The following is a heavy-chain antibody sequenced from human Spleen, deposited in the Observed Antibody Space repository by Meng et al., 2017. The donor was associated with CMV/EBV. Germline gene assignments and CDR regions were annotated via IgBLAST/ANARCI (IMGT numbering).Heavy chain of an antibody. D-gene: IGHD3-3*01. CDR1: GFTFGSHS. Sequence: GGSLRLSCAAFGFTFGSHSMHWVRQAPGKGLEWVSSITGDSTYKHYADALRGRFTISRDNAKNSLYLQMNSLRSEDTAVYYCAGDSDDYDFWSAYYTDAFDFWGQGTMVTVSS. V-gene: IGHV3-21*01. CDR3: AGDSDDYDFWSAYYTDAFDF. J-gene: IGHJ3*01. CDR2: ITGDSTYK.